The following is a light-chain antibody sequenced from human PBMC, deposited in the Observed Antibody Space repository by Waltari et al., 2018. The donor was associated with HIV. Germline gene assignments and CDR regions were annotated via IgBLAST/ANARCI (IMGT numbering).Light chain of an antibody. CDR3: CSYAGSYTYV. CDR1: SSDVGGYNY. J-gene: IGLJ1*01. V-gene: IGLV2-11*01. Sequence: QSALTQPRSVSGSPGQSVTISCTGTSSDVGGYNYVSWYQQHPGKAPQLMIFDVSKRPSGVPDRCSGSSSGNTSSLTISGPQAEDEANYYCCSYAGSYTYVFGTGTKVTVL. CDR2: DVS.